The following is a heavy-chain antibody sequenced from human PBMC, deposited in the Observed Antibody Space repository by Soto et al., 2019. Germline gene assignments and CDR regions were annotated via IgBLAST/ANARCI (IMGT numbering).Heavy chain of an antibody. CDR2: IIPMYGIA. Sequence: QVQLVQSGGEVKKPGSSVRVSCRTSGGTFKNYGFSWVRQAPGQGLEWMGGIIPMYGIANYGQIFQGRLTITADESTNTAYMDLSSLKSEDTAVYYCAGEVGGTGFHVWGQGTQVTVSS. D-gene: IGHD1-26*01. CDR3: AGEVGGTGFHV. J-gene: IGHJ4*02. V-gene: IGHV1-69*12. CDR1: GGTFKNYG.